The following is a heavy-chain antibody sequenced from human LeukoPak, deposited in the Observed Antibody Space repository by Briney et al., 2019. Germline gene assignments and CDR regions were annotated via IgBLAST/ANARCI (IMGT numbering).Heavy chain of an antibody. CDR2: IYSGGST. CDR1: GFTVSNNY. J-gene: IGHJ5*02. CDR3: ARGLAGTNNWFDP. Sequence: GXSLRLSCAASGFTVSNNYMTWVRQAPGKGLEWVSLIYSGGSTYYSDSVKGRFTTSRDNSKNTLYLQMNSLRAEDTAVYYCARGLAGTNNWFDPWGQGTLVTVSS. D-gene: IGHD6-19*01. V-gene: IGHV3-53*01.